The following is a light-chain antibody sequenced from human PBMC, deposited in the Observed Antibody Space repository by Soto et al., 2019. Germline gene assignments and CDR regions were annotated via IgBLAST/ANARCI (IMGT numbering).Light chain of an antibody. V-gene: IGLV2-23*02. CDR3: CSYAGSSTPYV. Sequence: QSALTQPASVSGSPGQSITISCTGTSSDVGSYNLVSWYQQHPGKAPKLMIYEVSKRPSGVSNRFSGSKSGNTASLTISGLRAGDEADFYCCSYAGSSTPYVFGTGTKVTVL. CDR1: SSDVGSYNL. J-gene: IGLJ1*01. CDR2: EVS.